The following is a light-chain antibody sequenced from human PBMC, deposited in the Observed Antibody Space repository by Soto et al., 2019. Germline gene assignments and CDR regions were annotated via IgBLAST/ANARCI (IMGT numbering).Light chain of an antibody. CDR2: DAA. J-gene: IGKJ4*01. CDR3: QQYDGLSLT. V-gene: IGKV1-33*01. CDR1: QDIGKY. Sequence: DTQMTQSPSSLSASVGDRVTITCQASQDIGKYLNWYQQKPGKAPKLLIYDAANLATGVQPRFSGTGSGTDFTFTISTLQPEDTATYYCQQYDGLSLTFGGGTTVEIK.